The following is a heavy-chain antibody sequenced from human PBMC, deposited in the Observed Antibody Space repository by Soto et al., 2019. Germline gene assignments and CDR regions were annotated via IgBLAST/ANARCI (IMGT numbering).Heavy chain of an antibody. J-gene: IGHJ6*02. V-gene: IGHV1-69*06. CDR2: MIPILGTA. CDR1: GGTFSNSA. Sequence: QVQLMQSGAEVKKPGSSVKVSCKASGGTFSNSAISWVRQAPGQGLEWMGGMIPILGTANYAQKFQGRVTITADRSTSTAYMELSSLRSDDTAVYYCARGRSGNYGMYVWGQGTTVTVSS. CDR3: ARGRSGNYGMYV.